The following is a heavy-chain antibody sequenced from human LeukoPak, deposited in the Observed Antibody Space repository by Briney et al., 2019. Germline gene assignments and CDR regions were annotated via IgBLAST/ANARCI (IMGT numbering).Heavy chain of an antibody. CDR1: GFTFSSYG. D-gene: IGHD3-10*01. V-gene: IGHV3-30*18. Sequence: PGGSLRLSCAASGFTFSSYGMHWVRQAPGKGLEWVAVISYDGSNKYYADSVKGRFTISRDNSKNTLYLQMNSLRAEDTAVYYCAKVRYYGSGSYSQDYWGQGTLVTVSS. CDR2: ISYDGSNK. CDR3: AKVRYYGSGSYSQDY. J-gene: IGHJ4*02.